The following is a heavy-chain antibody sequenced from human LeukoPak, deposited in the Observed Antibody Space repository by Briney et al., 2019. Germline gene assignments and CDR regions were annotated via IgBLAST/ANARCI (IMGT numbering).Heavy chain of an antibody. CDR2: IPYDGSNK. D-gene: IGHD4-17*01. J-gene: IGHJ4*02. Sequence: KAGGSLRLSCAASGFTFSTYGMHWVRQAPGKGLEWVAFIPYDGSNKYYADSVKGRFTISRVNSKNTLYLQMNSLRSEDTAVYYCAKDLRPPSGDSPQGVIYWGQGTLVTVSS. CDR3: AKDLRPPSGDSPQGVIY. V-gene: IGHV3-30*02. CDR1: GFTFSTYG.